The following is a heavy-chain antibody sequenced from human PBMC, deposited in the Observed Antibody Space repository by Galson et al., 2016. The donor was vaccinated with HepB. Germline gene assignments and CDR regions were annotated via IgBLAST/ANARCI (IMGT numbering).Heavy chain of an antibody. Sequence: QSGAEVKKPGESLRISCKGSGYSFTSYWISWVRQMPGKGLEWMGRIDPSDSYSDYSPSFQGHVTISADKSIRTAYLQWSSLKASDTAMYYCASEFYYAGSGSYDPPSYAMDVWGQGTTVTVSS. CDR3: ASEFYYAGSGSYDPPSYAMDV. D-gene: IGHD3-10*01. CDR1: GYSFTSYW. J-gene: IGHJ6*02. V-gene: IGHV5-10-1*01. CDR2: IDPSDSYS.